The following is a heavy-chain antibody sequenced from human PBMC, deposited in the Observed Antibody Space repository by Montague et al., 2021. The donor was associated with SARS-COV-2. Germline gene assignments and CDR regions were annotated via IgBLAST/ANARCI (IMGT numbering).Heavy chain of an antibody. CDR1: GDSVTINTDA. J-gene: IGHJ4*02. CDR3: ARDPRYSLSWSFDY. Sequence: CAISGDSVTINTDAWDCMRQSRSSSLHWLGWKSYMSKWYYDYAVXVKSRMTISPDTSKNQFSLQLSSVTPEDRAVYYCARDPRYSLSWSFDYWGQGTLVTVSS. V-gene: IGHV6-1*01. D-gene: IGHD6-13*01. CDR2: KSYMSKWYY.